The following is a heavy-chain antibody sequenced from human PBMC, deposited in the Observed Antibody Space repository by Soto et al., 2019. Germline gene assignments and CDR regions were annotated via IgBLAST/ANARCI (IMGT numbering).Heavy chain of an antibody. CDR2: IWNDGSKK. V-gene: IGHV3-33*01. CDR3: ARDMTTLTLFDY. J-gene: IGHJ4*02. Sequence: QVQLVESGGGVVQPGRSLRLSCAPSGFTFSSYGMHWVRQAPGKGLEWVAVIWNDGSKKYYADSVEGRFTISRDNSKNTLYLQMNSLRAEDTAVYYCARDMTTLTLFDYWGQGTLVTVSS. CDR1: GFTFSSYG. D-gene: IGHD4-17*01.